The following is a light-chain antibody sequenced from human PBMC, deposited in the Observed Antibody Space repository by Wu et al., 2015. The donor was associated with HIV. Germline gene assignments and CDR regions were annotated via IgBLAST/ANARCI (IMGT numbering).Light chain of an antibody. J-gene: IGKJ1*01. CDR3: QKYNTAPWT. CDR2: AAS. Sequence: DIQMTQSPSSLSASVGDRVTITCRASQTINSYLNWYQQKPGKAPKVLIYAASNLQSGVPSRFSGSGSGTDFTLTISSLQPEDVATYYCQKYNTAPWTFGQGTKVEMK. V-gene: IGKV1-39*01. CDR1: QTINSY.